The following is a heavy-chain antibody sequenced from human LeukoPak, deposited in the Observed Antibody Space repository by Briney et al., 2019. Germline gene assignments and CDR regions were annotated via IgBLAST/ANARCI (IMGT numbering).Heavy chain of an antibody. CDR3: ARDSSGWYYFDY. D-gene: IGHD6-19*01. V-gene: IGHV3-48*03. J-gene: IGHJ4*02. Sequence: GGSLRLSCAASGFTFSAYEMNWVRQAPGKGLEWVAYISSTVSSIHYADSVKGRFTISRDNAKNSLYLEVNSLRAEDTAVYYCARDSSGWYYFDYWGQGTLVTVSS. CDR2: ISSTVSSI. CDR1: GFTFSAYE.